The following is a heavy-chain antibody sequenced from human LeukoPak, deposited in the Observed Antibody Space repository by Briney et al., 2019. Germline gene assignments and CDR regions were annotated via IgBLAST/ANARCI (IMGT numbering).Heavy chain of an antibody. D-gene: IGHD6-25*01. CDR3: ARYRLGWFDP. Sequence: SETLSLTCTASGGSISSSDYFWSWIRQPAGKGLEWIGRINSRGSTNYNPSLKSRVTLSVDTSKNQFSLKLTSVTVADTDVYYCARYRLGWFDPWGQGTLVTVSS. V-gene: IGHV4-61*02. CDR2: INSRGST. J-gene: IGHJ5*02. CDR1: GGSISSSDYF.